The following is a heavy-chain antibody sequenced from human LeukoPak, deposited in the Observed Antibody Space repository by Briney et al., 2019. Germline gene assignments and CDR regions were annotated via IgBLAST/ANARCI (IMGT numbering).Heavy chain of an antibody. V-gene: IGHV1-69*13. CDR1: GGTFSSYA. J-gene: IGHJ6*02. Sequence: ASVKVSCKAPGGTFSSYAISWVRQAPGQGLEWMGGIIPIFGTANYAQKFQGRVTITADESTSTAYMELSSLRSEDTAVYYCARVLATTYYYYGMDVWGQGTTVTVSS. D-gene: IGHD5-12*01. CDR3: ARVLATTYYYYGMDV. CDR2: IIPIFGTA.